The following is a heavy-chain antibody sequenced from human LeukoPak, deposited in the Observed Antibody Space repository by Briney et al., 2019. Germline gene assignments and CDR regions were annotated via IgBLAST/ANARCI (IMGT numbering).Heavy chain of an antibody. Sequence: SETLSLTCAVYGGSFSDYYWTWIRQTPGKGLEWIGEMSPSGSSNYNPYLKSRVTISVDTSKNQFSLKLRSVTAADTAVYYCARGRQDVNMILVVMAGVSYYLDVWSKGTTVTVS. CDR2: MSPSGSS. J-gene: IGHJ6*03. CDR1: GGSFSDYY. V-gene: IGHV4-34*01. CDR3: ARGRQDVNMILVVMAGVSYYLDV. D-gene: IGHD3-22*01.